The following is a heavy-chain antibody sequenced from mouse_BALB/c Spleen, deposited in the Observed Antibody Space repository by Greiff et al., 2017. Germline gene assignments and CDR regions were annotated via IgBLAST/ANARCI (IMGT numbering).Heavy chain of an antibody. Sequence: VQLQQPGAELVMPGASVKMSCKASGYTFTDYWMHWVKQRPGQGLEWIGAIDTSDSYTSYNQKFKGKATLTVDESSSTAYMQLSSLTSEDSAVYYCARGYGSSHYYAMDYWGQGTSDTVSS. CDR1: GYTFTDYW. CDR3: ARGYGSSHYYAMDY. CDR2: IDTSDSYT. D-gene: IGHD1-1*01. V-gene: IGHV1-69*01. J-gene: IGHJ4*01.